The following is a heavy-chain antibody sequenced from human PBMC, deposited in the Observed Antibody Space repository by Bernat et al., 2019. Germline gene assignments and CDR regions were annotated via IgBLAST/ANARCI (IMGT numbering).Heavy chain of an antibody. J-gene: IGHJ3*02. CDR3: AKARMDGIDALES. D-gene: IGHD2-8*01. CDR2: ISGSGGST. V-gene: IGHV3-23*04. Sequence: VQLVESGGGLVQPGGSLRLSCAASGFTFSSYAMSWVRQAPGKGLEWVSAISGSGGSTYYADSVKGRFTISRDNSKNTRYLQRNSRRAEDTAVEDVAKARMDGIDALESGGQGTRVT. CDR1: GFTFSSYA.